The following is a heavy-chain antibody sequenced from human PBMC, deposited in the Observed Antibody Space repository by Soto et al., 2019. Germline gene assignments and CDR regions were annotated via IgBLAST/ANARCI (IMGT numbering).Heavy chain of an antibody. J-gene: IGHJ6*03. CDR2: IWYDGSNK. CDR1: GFTFSSYG. CDR3: ARGNLEGYGDYLYYYYYMDV. Sequence: PGGSLRLSCAASGFTFSSYGMHWVRQAPGKGLEWVAVIWYDGSNKYYADSVKGRFTISRDNSKNTLYLQMNSLRAEDTAVYYCARGNLEGYGDYLYYYYYMDVWGKGTTVTVSS. V-gene: IGHV3-33*01. D-gene: IGHD4-17*01.